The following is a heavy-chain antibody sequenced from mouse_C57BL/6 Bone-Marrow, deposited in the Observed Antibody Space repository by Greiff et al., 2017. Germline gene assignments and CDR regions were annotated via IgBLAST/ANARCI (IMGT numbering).Heavy chain of an antibody. Sequence: QVQLQQSGPELVKPGDSVKISCKASGYAFSSSWMNWVKQRPGKGLEWIGRIYPGDGDTNYNGKLKGKDTLTAEKYSSTAYMQLSSLASDGSAVYFCARWSMVTTDYWGQGTSLTVSS. CDR2: IYPGDGDT. D-gene: IGHD2-2*01. V-gene: IGHV1-82*01. J-gene: IGHJ2*02. CDR1: GYAFSSSW. CDR3: ARWSMVTTDY.